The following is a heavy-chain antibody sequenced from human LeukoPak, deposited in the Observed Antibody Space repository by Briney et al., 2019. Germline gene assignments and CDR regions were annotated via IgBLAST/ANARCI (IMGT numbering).Heavy chain of an antibody. D-gene: IGHD4-17*01. Sequence: GGSLRLSCAASGFTSTSYAMSWVRQAPGKEMECVSYISSDNTYTNYADSVRGRFTISRDNAKNSLYLQMNSLRAEDTAVYYCVRGGPYGDYDAYWGQGTLVTVSS. CDR1: GFTSTSYA. J-gene: IGHJ4*02. V-gene: IGHV3-21*05. CDR2: ISSDNTYT. CDR3: VRGGPYGDYDAY.